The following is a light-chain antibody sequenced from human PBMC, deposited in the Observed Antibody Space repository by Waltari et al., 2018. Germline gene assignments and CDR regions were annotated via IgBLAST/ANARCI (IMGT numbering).Light chain of an antibody. J-gene: IGLJ3*02. Sequence: QSVMTQPPSASGTPGQRVTISCSGSNSNLGHTPVYWYHQLPGAAPKLLIYRNNQRPSGVPDRFSVSKSGTSASLAISGLRSEDEGDYYCGGWDDSLNGWVFGGGTKLTV. CDR1: NSNLGHTP. V-gene: IGLV1-47*01. CDR3: GGWDDSLNGWV. CDR2: RNN.